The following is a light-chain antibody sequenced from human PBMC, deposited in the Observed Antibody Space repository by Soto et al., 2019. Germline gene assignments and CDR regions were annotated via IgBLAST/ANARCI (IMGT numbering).Light chain of an antibody. CDR1: QSVSSY. Sequence: EIVLTQSPATLSLSPGERATLSCRASQSVSSYLAWYQQKPGQAPRLLIYDASNRATGIPARFTGSGSGTDFNLTISTLEPEDFAVYYCQQRQYWPPITFGQGTRLEI. J-gene: IGKJ5*01. CDR2: DAS. CDR3: QQRQYWPPIT. V-gene: IGKV3-11*01.